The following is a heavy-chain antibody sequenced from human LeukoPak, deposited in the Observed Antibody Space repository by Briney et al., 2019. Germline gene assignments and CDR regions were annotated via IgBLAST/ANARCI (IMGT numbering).Heavy chain of an antibody. CDR3: ASKKWVPNLNYYYYSYYMDV. D-gene: IGHD1-26*01. J-gene: IGHJ6*03. V-gene: IGHV3-53*01. CDR1: GFVVSSSQ. CDR2: IYSGGKT. Sequence: GGSLRLSCAASGFVVSSSQMSWVRQAPGKGLEWVSVIYSGGKTEYADSVKGRFTISRDNSRNTLHLQMDSLRVDDTAVYYCASKKWVPNLNYYYYSYYMDVWGKGTTVTVSS.